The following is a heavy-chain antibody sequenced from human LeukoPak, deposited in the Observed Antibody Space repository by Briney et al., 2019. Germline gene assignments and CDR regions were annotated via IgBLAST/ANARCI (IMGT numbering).Heavy chain of an antibody. J-gene: IGHJ6*02. D-gene: IGHD4-17*01. V-gene: IGHV4-59*01. Sequence: RPSETLSLTCTVSGGSISTYYWSWIRQPPGKGLEWIGYIYYSGRTNYNPSLKSRVTISVDTSKNQFSLKLSSVTAADTAVYYCARGPIVRGDYLYGMDVWGQGTTVTVSS. CDR2: IYYSGRT. CDR1: GGSISTYY. CDR3: ARGPIVRGDYLYGMDV.